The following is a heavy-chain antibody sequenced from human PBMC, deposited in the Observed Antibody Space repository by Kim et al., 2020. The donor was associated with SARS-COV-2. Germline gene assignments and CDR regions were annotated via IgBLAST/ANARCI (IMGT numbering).Heavy chain of an antibody. V-gene: IGHV3-23*01. CDR1: GFTFSSYA. J-gene: IGHJ2*01. Sequence: GGSLRLSCEASGFTFSSYAMIWVRQAPGKGLEWVSAISGSGGSTYYADSVKGRFTISRDNSKNMLYLQMNSLRAEDTAVYYCAKGAGRGAAAGTDNWYFDLWGRGTLVTVSS. CDR2: ISGSGGST. CDR3: AKGAGRGAAAGTDNWYFDL. D-gene: IGHD6-13*01.